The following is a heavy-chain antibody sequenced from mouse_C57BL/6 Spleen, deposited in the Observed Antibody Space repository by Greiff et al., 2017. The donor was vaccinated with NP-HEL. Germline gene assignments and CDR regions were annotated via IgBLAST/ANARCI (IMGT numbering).Heavy chain of an antibody. V-gene: IGHV1-62-2*01. D-gene: IGHD1-1*01. J-gene: IGHJ4*01. CDR3: ARHEAGSSLYYYAMDY. CDR1: GYTFTEYT. CDR2: FYPGSGSI. Sequence: VQRVESGAELVKPGASVKLSCKASGYTFTEYTIHWVKQRSGQGLEWIGWFYPGSGSIKYNEKFKDKATLTADKSSSTVYMELSRLTSEDSAVYFCARHEAGSSLYYYAMDYWGQGTSVTVSS.